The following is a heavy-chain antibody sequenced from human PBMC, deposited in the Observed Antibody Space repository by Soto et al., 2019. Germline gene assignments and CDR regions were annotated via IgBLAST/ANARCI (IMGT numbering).Heavy chain of an antibody. CDR3: ARARITMVRGCYFDY. CDR1: GGSFSGYY. Sequence: SETLSLTCAVYGGSFSGYYWSWIRQPPGKGLEWIGEINHSGSTNYNPSLKSRVTISVDTSKNQFSLKLSSVTAADTAVYYCARARITMVRGCYFDYWGQGTLVTVSS. D-gene: IGHD3-10*01. V-gene: IGHV4-34*01. J-gene: IGHJ4*02. CDR2: INHSGST.